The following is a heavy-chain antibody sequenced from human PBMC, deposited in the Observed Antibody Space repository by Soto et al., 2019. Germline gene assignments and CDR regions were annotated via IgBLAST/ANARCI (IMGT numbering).Heavy chain of an antibody. CDR1: GFTFSSYA. D-gene: IGHD3-9*01. V-gene: IGHV3-23*01. J-gene: IGHJ6*02. Sequence: PGGSLRLSCAASGFTFSSYAMSWVRQAPGKGLEWVSAISGSGGSTYYADSVKGRFTISRDNSKNTLYLQMNSLRAEDTAVYYCAKVREIYFRYGMDVWGQGTTVTVSS. CDR3: AKVREIYFRYGMDV. CDR2: ISGSGGST.